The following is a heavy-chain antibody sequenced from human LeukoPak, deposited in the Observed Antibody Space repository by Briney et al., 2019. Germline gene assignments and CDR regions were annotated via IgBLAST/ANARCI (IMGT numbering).Heavy chain of an antibody. D-gene: IGHD2-2*01. CDR2: IIPIFGTA. CDR1: GGTFSGYA. J-gene: IGHJ5*02. V-gene: IGHV1-69*13. CDR3: ASYIVPAANALADWFDP. Sequence: SVKVSCKASGGTFSGYAISWVRQAPGQGLEWMGGIIPIFGTANYAQKFQGRVTITADESTSTAYMELSSLRSEDTAVYYCASYIVPAANALADWFDPWGQGTLVTVSS.